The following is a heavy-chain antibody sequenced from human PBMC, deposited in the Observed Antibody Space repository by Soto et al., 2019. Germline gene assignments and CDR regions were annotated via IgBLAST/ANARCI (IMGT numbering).Heavy chain of an antibody. CDR1: GGPISTPGYY. J-gene: IGHJ4*02. V-gene: IGHV4-31*03. D-gene: IGHD3-10*01. Sequence: QVQLQESGPGLVKPSQTLSLSCSVSGGPISTPGYYWSWIRQSPEKSMEWMGYIHHTGSTNHTPSLTGRRHMSVDTSNNQLSLKLISVTAADPAVYFWATGQTAATGRFGELEYWGQGTQVSVPS. CDR3: ATGQTAATGRFGELEY. CDR2: IHHTGST.